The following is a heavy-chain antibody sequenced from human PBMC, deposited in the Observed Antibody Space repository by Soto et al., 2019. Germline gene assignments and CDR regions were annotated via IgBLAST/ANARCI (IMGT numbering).Heavy chain of an antibody. J-gene: IGHJ6*02. Sequence: PGWSLRLSCAASGFTFSSYAMSWVRQAPGKGLEWVSAISGSGGSTYYADSVKGRFTISRDNSKNTLYLQMNSLRAEDTAVYYCAKAIAASNYYYGMDVWGQGTTVTVSS. CDR3: AKAIAASNYYYGMDV. CDR2: ISGSGGST. V-gene: IGHV3-23*01. CDR1: GFTFSSYA. D-gene: IGHD6-6*01.